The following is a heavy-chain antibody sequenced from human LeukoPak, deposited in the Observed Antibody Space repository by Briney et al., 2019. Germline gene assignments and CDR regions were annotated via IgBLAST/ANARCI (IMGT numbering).Heavy chain of an antibody. CDR3: ARDCSSTSCYHPFDY. Sequence: GGSLRLSCAASGSTFSSHTMNWVRQAPGKGLEWVSYISNTGSVIYYADSVKGRFTISRDNAKNSLYLQMNSLRADDTAVYYCARDCSSTSCYHPFDYWGQGTLVTVSS. CDR2: ISNTGSVI. D-gene: IGHD2-2*01. V-gene: IGHV3-48*04. J-gene: IGHJ4*02. CDR1: GSTFSSHT.